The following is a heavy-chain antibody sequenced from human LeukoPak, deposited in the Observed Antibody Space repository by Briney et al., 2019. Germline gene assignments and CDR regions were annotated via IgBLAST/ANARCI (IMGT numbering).Heavy chain of an antibody. J-gene: IGHJ4*02. Sequence: SGGSLRLSCAASGFTFSSYSMKWVRQAPGKGLEWGSYISSSSTIYYADSVKGRFTISRDNAKNSLYLQMNSLRAEDTAVYYCARKPNDAIQLWSTYYFDYWGQGTLVTVSS. D-gene: IGHD5-18*01. CDR2: ISSSSTI. V-gene: IGHV3-48*04. CDR1: GFTFSSYS. CDR3: ARKPNDAIQLWSTYYFDY.